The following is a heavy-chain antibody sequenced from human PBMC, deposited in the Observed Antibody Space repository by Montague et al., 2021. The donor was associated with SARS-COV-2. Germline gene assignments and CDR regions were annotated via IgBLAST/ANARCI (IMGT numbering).Heavy chain of an antibody. Sequence: SLRLSCAASGFTFSSYSMNWVRQAPGKGLEWVSSISSSSSYIYYADSVKGRFTISRDNAKNSLYLQMNSLRAEDAAVYYCAREIRTAMAPPLDYWGQGTLVTVSS. CDR1: GFTFSSYS. V-gene: IGHV3-21*01. CDR2: ISSSSSYI. D-gene: IGHD5-18*01. CDR3: AREIRTAMAPPLDY. J-gene: IGHJ4*02.